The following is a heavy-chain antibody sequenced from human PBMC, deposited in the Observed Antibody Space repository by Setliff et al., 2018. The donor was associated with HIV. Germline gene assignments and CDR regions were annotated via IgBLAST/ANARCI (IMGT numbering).Heavy chain of an antibody. CDR1: GYSFSSYA. Sequence: ALVKVSCKASGYSFSSYAIHWVRQAAGQSPEWLGWINAAISHTRYSPKFQDRVTLTTDTSAGTIHMEMRSLRFEDTAVYYCVGGRGGFLDEPFDMWGPGTRVTVSS. CDR3: VGGRGGFLDEPFDM. V-gene: IGHV1-3*01. J-gene: IGHJ3*02. CDR2: INAAISHT. D-gene: IGHD3-16*01.